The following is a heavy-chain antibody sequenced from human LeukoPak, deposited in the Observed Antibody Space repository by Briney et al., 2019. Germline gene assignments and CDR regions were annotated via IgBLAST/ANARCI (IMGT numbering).Heavy chain of an antibody. D-gene: IGHD6-13*01. J-gene: IGHJ4*02. V-gene: IGHV1-69*10. CDR1: GGTFISYA. CDR3: ARGGAFGGSSWYAGIVRYSDF. CDR2: IISARGCS. Sequence: SVKVSCSASGGTFISYAFNWWLQPPGKGIEWLVGIISARGCSNYAHNLKGRVTITTDTSTNTASLELSSLSAEDTAVYYCARGGAFGGSSWYAGIVRYSDFWGQGTMVTVSS.